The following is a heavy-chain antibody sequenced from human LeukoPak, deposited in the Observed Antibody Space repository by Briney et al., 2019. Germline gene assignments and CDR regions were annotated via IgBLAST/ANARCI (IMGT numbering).Heavy chain of an antibody. CDR3: AKGPVPSTDS. V-gene: IGHV3-21*04. D-gene: IGHD2-2*01. CDR2: ISSSSSYI. Sequence: GGSLRLSCAASGFTFTSYTMNWVRQAPGKGLGWVSSISSSSSYIYYAYLVKGRFTIPRDTAKRSLYLQMTSLRADDPALYYGAKGPVPSTDSWGQGTLVTVSS. CDR1: GFTFTSYT. J-gene: IGHJ5*01.